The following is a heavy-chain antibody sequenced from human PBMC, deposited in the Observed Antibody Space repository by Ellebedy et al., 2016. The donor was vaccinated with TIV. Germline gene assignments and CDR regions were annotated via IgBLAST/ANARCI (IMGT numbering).Heavy chain of an antibody. Sequence: GESLKISCRASGFILSNYCMHWVRQAPGKGLEWVAVIWYAANNEYYGDSVKGRFTISRDISKNTLYLQMNSLRVEDTAVYYCARWDSFGGNHFYGMDVWGQGTTVTVSS. CDR2: IWYAANNE. V-gene: IGHV3-33*01. J-gene: IGHJ6*02. CDR1: GFILSNYC. D-gene: IGHD4-23*01. CDR3: ARWDSFGGNHFYGMDV.